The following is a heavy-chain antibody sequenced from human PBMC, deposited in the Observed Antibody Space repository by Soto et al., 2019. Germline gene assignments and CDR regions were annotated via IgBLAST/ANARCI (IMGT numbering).Heavy chain of an antibody. Sequence: ASVKVSCTASGYTFTSYYMHWVRQAPGQGLEWMGIINPSGGSTSYAQKFQGRVTMTRDTSTSTVYMELSSLRSEDTAVYYCARGGANYYDSSGYPGHDAFDIWGQGTMVTVSS. D-gene: IGHD3-22*01. J-gene: IGHJ3*02. CDR1: GYTFTSYY. V-gene: IGHV1-46*01. CDR2: INPSGGST. CDR3: ARGGANYYDSSGYPGHDAFDI.